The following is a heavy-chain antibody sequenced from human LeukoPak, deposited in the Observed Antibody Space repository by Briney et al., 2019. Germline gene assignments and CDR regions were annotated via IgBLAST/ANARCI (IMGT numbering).Heavy chain of an antibody. CDR3: ARSPYYYYMDV. J-gene: IGHJ6*03. CDR1: GGSTSTYY. Sequence: SETLSLTCTVSGGSTSTYYWGWIRQAPGKGLEWIGSIYYSGNTYYNPSLKSRVTISVDTSKNQFSLKLSSVTAADTAVYYCARSPYYYYMDVWGKGTTVTISS. CDR2: IYYSGNT. V-gene: IGHV4-39*07.